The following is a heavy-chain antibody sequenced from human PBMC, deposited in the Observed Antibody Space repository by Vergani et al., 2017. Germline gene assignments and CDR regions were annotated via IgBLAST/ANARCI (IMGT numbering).Heavy chain of an antibody. CDR3: ARDPLYSTTWPFLLLEMDV. J-gene: IGHJ6*02. D-gene: IGHD6-13*01. CDR1: GGSVSSGSYY. V-gene: IGHV4-61*02. CDR2: FYTGGGT. Sequence: QVQLQESGPGLVKPSETLSLTCTVSGGSVSSGSYYWSWIRQPPGKGLEWIGRFYTGGGTSYNPSLKSRVTISVDTSKNQFSLQLSSVTAADTAVYYCARDPLYSTTWPFLLLEMDVWGQGTTVTVSS.